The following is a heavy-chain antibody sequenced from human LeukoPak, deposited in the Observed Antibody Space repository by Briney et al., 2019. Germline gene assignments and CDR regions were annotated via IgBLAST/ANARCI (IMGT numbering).Heavy chain of an antibody. D-gene: IGHD3-10*01. CDR1: GYTFTGYY. CDR3: ARVIPSHYYGSGSPLNWFDP. Sequence: GASVKVSCKASGYTFTGYYMHWVRQAPGQGLEWMGWINPNSGGTNYAQKFQGRVTMTRDTSISTAYMELSRLTSDDTAVYYCARVIPSHYYGSGSPLNWFDPWGQGTLVTVSS. CDR2: INPNSGGT. V-gene: IGHV1-2*02. J-gene: IGHJ5*02.